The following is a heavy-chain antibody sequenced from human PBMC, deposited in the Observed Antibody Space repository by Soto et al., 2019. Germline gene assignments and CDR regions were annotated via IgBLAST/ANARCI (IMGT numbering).Heavy chain of an antibody. CDR2: ISAYNGNT. J-gene: IGHJ6*02. D-gene: IGHD2-2*01. CDR1: GYTFTSYG. V-gene: IGHV1-18*04. CDR3: ARGEVCSSTSCPYNWNYVYYYGMDV. Sequence: GASVKVSCKASGYTFTSYGISWVRQAPGQGLEWMGSISAYNGNTNYAQKLQGRVTTTTDTSTSTAYMELRSLRSDDTAVYYCARGEVCSSTSCPYNWNYVYYYGMDVWGQGTTVTVSS.